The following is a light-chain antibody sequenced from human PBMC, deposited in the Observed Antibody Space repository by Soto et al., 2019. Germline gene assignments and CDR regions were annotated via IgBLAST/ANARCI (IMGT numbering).Light chain of an antibody. CDR3: QEYGSSRT. CDR1: QSVSNSY. Sequence: EIVLTQSPGSLSLSPGERATLSCRASQSVSNSYLAWYEQKPGHAPRLLIYAASSRATDIPDRFSGSGSGTDFTLNISRLEPEDFAVYYCQEYGSSRTFGQGSKVEIK. V-gene: IGKV3-20*01. J-gene: IGKJ1*01. CDR2: AAS.